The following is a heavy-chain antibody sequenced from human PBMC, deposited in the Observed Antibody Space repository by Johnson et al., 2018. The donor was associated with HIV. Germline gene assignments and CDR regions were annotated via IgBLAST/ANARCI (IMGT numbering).Heavy chain of an antibody. D-gene: IGHD4-23*01. CDR3: AKDMSRVVTPWAVSFDI. CDR2: ISWNSGSI. CDR1: GFTFDDYA. V-gene: IGHV3-9*01. J-gene: IGHJ3*02. Sequence: VQLVESGGGLVKPGRSLRLSCAASGFTFDDYAMHWVRQAPGKGLEWVSGISWNSGSIGYADSVKGRFTISRDSSKNTLYLQMDSLRAEDTAVYYCAKDMSRVVTPWAVSFDIWGQGTMVTVSS.